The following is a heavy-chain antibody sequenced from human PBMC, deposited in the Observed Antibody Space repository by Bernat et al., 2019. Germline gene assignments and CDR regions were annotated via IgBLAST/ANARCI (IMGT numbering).Heavy chain of an antibody. J-gene: IGHJ4*02. Sequence: EVQLVESGGGLVQPGGSLRLSCAASGFTFSSYWMHWVRQAPGKGLVWVARINRDGSITTYAVSVRGRFTISRDNAKNTLFLQMTSLRVEDTAVYYCVRIGYSTSSLGIDYWGQGALVSVSS. CDR1: GFTFSSYW. CDR2: INRDGSIT. D-gene: IGHD2-8*01. V-gene: IGHV3-74*01. CDR3: VRIGYSTSSLGIDY.